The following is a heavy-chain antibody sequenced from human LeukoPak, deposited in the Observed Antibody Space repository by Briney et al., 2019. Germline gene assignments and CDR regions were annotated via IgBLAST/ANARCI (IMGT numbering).Heavy chain of an antibody. J-gene: IGHJ3*02. CDR2: IYYSGST. Sequence: PSETLSLTCTVSGGSISSYYWSWIRQTPGKGLEWIGYIYYSGSTNYNPSLKSRVTISVDTSKNQFSLKLSSVTAADTAVYYCARVNVHDAFDIWGQGTMVTVSS. D-gene: IGHD3-16*01. CDR1: GGSISSYY. CDR3: ARVNVHDAFDI. V-gene: IGHV4-59*01.